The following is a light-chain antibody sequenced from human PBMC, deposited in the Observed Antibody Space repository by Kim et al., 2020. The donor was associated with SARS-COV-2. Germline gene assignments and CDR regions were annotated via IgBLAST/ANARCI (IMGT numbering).Light chain of an antibody. J-gene: IGKJ1*01. CDR3: QQYGSSPRT. CDR1: QSGRSSY. Sequence: SPWERALLACRASQSGRSSYIAWYQQTPGQAPRLLIYTASTRATGIPDRFSGSGSETDFTLSITRLEPEDFAVYYCQQYGSSPRTFGQGTKVDIK. CDR2: TAS. V-gene: IGKV3-20*01.